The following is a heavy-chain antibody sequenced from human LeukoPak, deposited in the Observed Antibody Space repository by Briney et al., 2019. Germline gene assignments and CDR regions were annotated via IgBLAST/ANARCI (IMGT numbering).Heavy chain of an antibody. Sequence: SETLSLTCAVYGGSFSSYYWSWIRQPPGKGLEWIGEINHSGSTNYNPSLKSRVTISVDTSKNQFSLKLSSVTAADTAVYYCARAKSARLRYFDWVSYAFDIWGQGTMVTVSS. V-gene: IGHV4-34*01. CDR3: ARAKSARLRYFDWVSYAFDI. CDR2: INHSGST. D-gene: IGHD3-9*01. J-gene: IGHJ3*02. CDR1: GGSFSSYY.